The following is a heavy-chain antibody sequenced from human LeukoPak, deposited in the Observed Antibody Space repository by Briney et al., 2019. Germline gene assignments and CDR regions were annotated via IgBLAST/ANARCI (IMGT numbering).Heavy chain of an antibody. D-gene: IGHD3-10*01. J-gene: IGHJ4*02. CDR3: ARVFYYYGSGSYYPNQTPPHSYYFDY. V-gene: IGHV4-31*03. CDR2: IYYSGST. Sequence: SQTLSLTCTVSGGSISSGGYYWSWIRQHPGKGLEWIGYIYYSGSTYYNPSLKSRVTISVDTSKNQFSLKMSSVTAADTAVYYCARVFYYYGSGSYYPNQTPPHSYYFDYWGQGTLVTVSS. CDR1: GGSISSGGYY.